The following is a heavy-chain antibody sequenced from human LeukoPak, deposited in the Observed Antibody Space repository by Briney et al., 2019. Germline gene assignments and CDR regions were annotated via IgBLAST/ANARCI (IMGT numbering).Heavy chain of an antibody. CDR3: TTGRDELNWNSRGLPYYFDY. CDR2: IKSKTDGGTT. CDR1: GFTFSNAW. J-gene: IGHJ4*02. Sequence: GESLKISCAASGFTFSNAWMSWVRQAPGKGLEWVGRIKSKTDGGTTDYAAPAKGRFTISRDDSKNTLYLQMNSLKTEDTAVYYCTTGRDELNWNSRGLPYYFDYWGQGTLVTVSS. V-gene: IGHV3-15*01. D-gene: IGHD1-1*01.